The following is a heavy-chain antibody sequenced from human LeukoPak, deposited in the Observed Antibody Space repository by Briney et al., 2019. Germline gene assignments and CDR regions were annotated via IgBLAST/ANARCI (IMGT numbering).Heavy chain of an antibody. CDR1: GGSISSSSYY. V-gene: IGHV4-39*01. Sequence: SETLSLTCTVSGGSISSSSYYWGWIRQPPGKGLEWIGSIYYSGSTYYNPSLKSRVTISVDTSKNQFSLKLSSVTAADTAVYHCARGLVQYFDYWGQGTLVTVSS. D-gene: IGHD1-1*01. J-gene: IGHJ4*02. CDR3: ARGLVQYFDY. CDR2: IYYSGST.